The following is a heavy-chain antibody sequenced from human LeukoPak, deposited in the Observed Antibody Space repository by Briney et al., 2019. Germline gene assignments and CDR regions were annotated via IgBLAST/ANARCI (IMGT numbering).Heavy chain of an antibody. J-gene: IGHJ3*01. CDR1: GGSFSGYY. Sequence: SETLSLACAVYGGSFSGYYWSWIRQPPGKGLEWIGEINHSGSTNYNPSLKSRVTMSIDMSKNQFSLRLTSVTAADTAVYYCPGVPPAYIALQDALDLWGQGTVVTVSS. V-gene: IGHV4-34*01. CDR2: INHSGST. CDR3: PGVPPAYIALQDALDL. D-gene: IGHD4-11*01.